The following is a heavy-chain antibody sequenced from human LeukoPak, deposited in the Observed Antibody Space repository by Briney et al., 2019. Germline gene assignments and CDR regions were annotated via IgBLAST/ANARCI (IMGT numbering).Heavy chain of an antibody. CDR3: VSSYDYSGTGSFDH. V-gene: IGHV3-11*04. CDR2: ISSSGSTI. CDR1: GFTFSDYY. J-gene: IGHJ4*02. Sequence: GGSLRLSCAASGFTFSDYYMSWIRQAPGKGLEWVSYISSSGSTIYYADSLKGRFTISRDNAKNSLYLQMNSLRAEDTAVYYCVSSYDYSGTGSFDHWGQGILVTVSS. D-gene: IGHD4-11*01.